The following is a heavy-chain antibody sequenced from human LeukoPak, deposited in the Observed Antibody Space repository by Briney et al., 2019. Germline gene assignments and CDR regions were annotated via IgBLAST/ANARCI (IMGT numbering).Heavy chain of an antibody. CDR2: IYYNGST. J-gene: IGHJ4*02. D-gene: IGHD3-22*01. V-gene: IGHV4-39*01. CDR1: GGSINNASYH. Sequence: SETLSLTCTVSGGSINNASYHWGWIRQPPGKGLEWIGSIYYNGSTYYSPPLKSRLTISVDTSKNHFSLRLTSVTAADTAVYYCARHYYDSSGYWSPPGDYWAQGTLVTVSS. CDR3: ARHYYDSSGYWSPPGDY.